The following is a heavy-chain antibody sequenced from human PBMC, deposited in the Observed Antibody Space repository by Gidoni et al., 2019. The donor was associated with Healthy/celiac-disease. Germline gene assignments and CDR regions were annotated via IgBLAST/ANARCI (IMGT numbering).Heavy chain of an antibody. CDR1: GFTVSSNY. J-gene: IGHJ4*02. CDR2: IYSGGST. CDR3: ARERWLRTFDY. Sequence: EVQLVETGGGLIQPGGSLRLSCSASGFTVSSNYMSWVRQAPGKGLEWVSVIYSGGSTYYADSVKGRFTISRDNSKNTLYLQINSLRVEDTAVYYCARERWLRTFDYWGQGTLVTVSS. D-gene: IGHD5-12*01. V-gene: IGHV3-53*02.